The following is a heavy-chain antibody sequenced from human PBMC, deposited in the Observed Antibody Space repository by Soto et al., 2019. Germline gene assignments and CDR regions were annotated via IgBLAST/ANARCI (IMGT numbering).Heavy chain of an antibody. V-gene: IGHV3-30*18. D-gene: IGHD3-10*01. CDR1: GFTFIADA. J-gene: IGHJ4*02. Sequence: QVQLVESGGGVVKLGRSLGFSCPASGFTFIADALHWFRQAPGKGREGGAVISYDGSNKYYADSVKGRFTISRDNSKNTLYLQMNSLRAEDTAVYYCAKERSGWGQGSTGYFDYWGQGTLVTVSS. CDR3: AKERSGWGQGSTGYFDY. CDR2: ISYDGSNK.